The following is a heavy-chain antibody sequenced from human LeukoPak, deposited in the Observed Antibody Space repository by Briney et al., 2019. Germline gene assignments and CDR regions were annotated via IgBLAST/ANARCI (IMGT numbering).Heavy chain of an antibody. Sequence: GGSLRLSCAASGYTFRRNGMHWVRQAPGKGLEWVAVIWYDGSKKYYGDSVRGRFTISRDNSKNTLYLQMNSLRAEDTAVYYCTRWLSDKIDSNGYLDYGGQGTLVAVSS. J-gene: IGHJ4*02. CDR2: IWYDGSKK. V-gene: IGHV3-33*01. D-gene: IGHD5-18*01. CDR1: GYTFRRNG. CDR3: TRWLSDKIDSNGYLDY.